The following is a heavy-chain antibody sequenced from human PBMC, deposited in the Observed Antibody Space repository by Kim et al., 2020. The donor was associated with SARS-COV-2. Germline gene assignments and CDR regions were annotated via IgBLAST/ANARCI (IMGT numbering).Heavy chain of an antibody. CDR3: ARNNGVDGSSLYAFDV. D-gene: IGHD2-8*01. CDR2: VYSSGNP. J-gene: IGHJ3*01. Sequence: GGSLRLSCAASGFTVSSHFMSWVRQAPGKGLEWVSVVYSSGNPYYEDSVKGRFIIFRENYKNKLYMQMNNLRVADKGAYYCARNNGVDGSSLYAFDVWG. CDR1: GFTVSSHF. V-gene: IGHV3-66*01.